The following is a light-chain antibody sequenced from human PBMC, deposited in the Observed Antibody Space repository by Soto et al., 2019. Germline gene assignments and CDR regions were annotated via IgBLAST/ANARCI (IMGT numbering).Light chain of an antibody. V-gene: IGLV1-40*01. CDR3: QSYDSSLSGGV. Sequence: QSVLTQPPSVSGAPGQRVTISCTGSSSNIGAGYDVHWYQQLPGTAPKLLIYGNNNRPSGVPDRFSGSKSGTSASLAITGLQAADEADYYCQSYDSSLSGGVFGGGTKLTVL. CDR2: GNN. CDR1: SSNIGAGYD. J-gene: IGLJ3*02.